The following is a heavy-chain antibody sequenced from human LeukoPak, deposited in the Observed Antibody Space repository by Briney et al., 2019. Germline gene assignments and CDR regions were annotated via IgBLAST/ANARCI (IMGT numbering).Heavy chain of an antibody. Sequence: GGALRLSCAASGFTFSSYGMHWGRQAPGKGLEWVAVIWYDGSNKYYADSVKGRFTISRENSKNTLYLQMNSLRAEDTAVYYCARGEYYYDGGYWGQGTLVTVSS. V-gene: IGHV3-33*01. CDR2: IWYDGSNK. CDR1: GFTFSSYG. CDR3: ARGEYYYDGGY. J-gene: IGHJ4*02. D-gene: IGHD3-22*01.